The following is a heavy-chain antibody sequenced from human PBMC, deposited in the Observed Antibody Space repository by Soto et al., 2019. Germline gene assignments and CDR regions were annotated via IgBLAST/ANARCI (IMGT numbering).Heavy chain of an antibody. V-gene: IGHV3-64*01. Sequence: PGGSLRLSCAASGFTFSSYAMHWVRQAPGKGLEYVSAISSNGGSTYYANSVKGRFTISRDNSKNTLYLQMGSLRAEDMAVYYCATAIGYCSGGSCYSGVYYYYGMDVWGQGTTVTAP. CDR1: GFTFSSYA. CDR2: ISSNGGST. D-gene: IGHD2-15*01. J-gene: IGHJ6*02. CDR3: ATAIGYCSGGSCYSGVYYYYGMDV.